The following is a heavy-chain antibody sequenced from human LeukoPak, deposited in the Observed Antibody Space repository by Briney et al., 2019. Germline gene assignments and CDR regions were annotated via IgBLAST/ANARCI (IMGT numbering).Heavy chain of an antibody. Sequence: SETLSRTCTVSGGSISNYYWSWIRQPPGKGLEWIGYIFYSGSTNYNPSLKSRVTISVDTSKNQFSLQLSSVTAADTAVYYCARGYSGSYYGVWGQGTLVTVSS. D-gene: IGHD1-26*01. CDR2: IFYSGST. V-gene: IGHV4-59*01. CDR1: GGSISNYY. CDR3: ARGYSGSYYGV. J-gene: IGHJ4*02.